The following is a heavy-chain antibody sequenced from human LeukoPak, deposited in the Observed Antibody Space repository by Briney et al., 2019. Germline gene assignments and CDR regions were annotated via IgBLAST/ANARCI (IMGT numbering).Heavy chain of an antibody. Sequence: ASVKVSCKASGYTFTSYYMYWVRQAPGQGLEWMGIINPSGGSTSYAQKFQGRVTMTRDTSTSTVYMELSSLRSEDTAVDYCAREWLSTLVPSKYGMDVWGRGTTVTVS. J-gene: IGHJ6*02. V-gene: IGHV1-46*01. CDR2: INPSGGST. D-gene: IGHD3-22*01. CDR1: GYTFTSYY. CDR3: AREWLSTLVPSKYGMDV.